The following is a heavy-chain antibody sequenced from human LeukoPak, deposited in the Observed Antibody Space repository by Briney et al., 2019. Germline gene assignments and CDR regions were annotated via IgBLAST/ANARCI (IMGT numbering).Heavy chain of an antibody. D-gene: IGHD3-3*01. J-gene: IGHJ4*02. Sequence: GGSLRLSCAASGFTFSSYAMSWVRQAPGKGLEWVSAISGSGGSTYYADSVKGRFTISRDNSKNTLYLQMNSLRAEDTAVYYCAKDRYYDFWSGYYGTGWGQGTLVTVSS. V-gene: IGHV3-23*01. CDR2: ISGSGGST. CDR3: AKDRYYDFWSGYYGTG. CDR1: GFTFSSYA.